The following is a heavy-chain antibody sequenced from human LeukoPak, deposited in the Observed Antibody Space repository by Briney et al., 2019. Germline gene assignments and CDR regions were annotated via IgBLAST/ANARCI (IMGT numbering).Heavy chain of an antibody. J-gene: IGHJ4*02. V-gene: IGHV4-61*01. CDR2: IYYSGTT. CDR1: GGSVSSGSYY. D-gene: IGHD3/OR15-3a*01. CDR3: ARTDYYFHY. Sequence: SETLSLTCTVSGGSVSSGSYYWSWIRQPPGTGLEWIGYIYYSGTTNYSPSLKSRVTISVDTSKNQFSPKLSSVTAADTAVYYCARTDYYFHYWGQGTLVTVSS.